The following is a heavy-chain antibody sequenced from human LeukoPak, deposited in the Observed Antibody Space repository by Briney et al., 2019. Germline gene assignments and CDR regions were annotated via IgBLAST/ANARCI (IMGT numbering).Heavy chain of an antibody. V-gene: IGHV3-21*01. Sequence: PGGSLRLSCAASVFTFSSYSMNWVRQAPGKGLEWVSSISSGSKYIYNADSVKGRFTISRDNAKNSLYLQMNSLRAEDTAVYYCARALSYSYGSMDFWGQGTLVIVSS. CDR3: ARALSYSYGSMDF. D-gene: IGHD5-18*01. CDR2: ISSGSKYI. J-gene: IGHJ4*02. CDR1: VFTFSSYS.